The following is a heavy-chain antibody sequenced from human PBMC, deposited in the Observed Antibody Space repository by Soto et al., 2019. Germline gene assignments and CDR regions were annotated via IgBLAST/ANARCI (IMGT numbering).Heavy chain of an antibody. Sequence: EVQLVESGGGLVQPGGSLRLSCAASGFTFSSYSMNWVRQAPGKGLEWVSYISSSSSTIYYADSVKGRFTISRDNAKNSLCLQMISLRAEDTAVYYWAGEADYLNWFDPWGQGTLVTVSS. CDR2: ISSSSSTI. J-gene: IGHJ5*02. CDR1: GFTFSSYS. V-gene: IGHV3-48*01. CDR3: AGEADYLNWFDP. D-gene: IGHD4-17*01.